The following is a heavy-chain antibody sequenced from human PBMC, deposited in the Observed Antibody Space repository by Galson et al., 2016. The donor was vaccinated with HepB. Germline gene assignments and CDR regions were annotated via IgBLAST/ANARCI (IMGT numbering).Heavy chain of an antibody. CDR1: GFMFSSYS. CDR2: ISSSSSII. CDR3: EKDRLSYYYYYYGMDV. D-gene: IGHD6-19*01. V-gene: IGHV3-48*01. J-gene: IGHJ6*02. Sequence: SLRLSCAASGFMFSSYSMNWVRQAPGKGLEWVSYISSSSSIIYYADSVKGRFTISRDNAKNSLYLQMNRMRAEDPAVYYCEKDRLSYYYYYYGMDVWGQGTAVTVSS.